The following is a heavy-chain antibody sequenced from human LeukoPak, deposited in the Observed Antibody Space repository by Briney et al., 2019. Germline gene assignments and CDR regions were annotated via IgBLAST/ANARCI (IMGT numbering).Heavy chain of an antibody. CDR3: ARGTTENLGCFDP. CDR2: IYYSGST. J-gene: IGHJ5*02. Sequence: SETLSLTCIVSGGSISSYQWNWIRQPPGKGLEWVGYIYYSGSTKYNPSLKSRVTISVDTSKNQFSLKLISVTAADTAVYYCARGTTENLGCFDPWGQGTLVTDSS. V-gene: IGHV4-59*01. CDR1: GGSISSYQ. D-gene: IGHD1-1*01.